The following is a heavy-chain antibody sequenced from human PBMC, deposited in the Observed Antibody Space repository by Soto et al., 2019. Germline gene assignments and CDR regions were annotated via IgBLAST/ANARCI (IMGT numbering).Heavy chain of an antibody. V-gene: IGHV4-39*01. CDR1: GDSIGTTHSY. CDR3: ARHEGNGNVWPLDY. D-gene: IGHD2-8*01. Sequence: SETLSLTCTVSGDSIGTTHSYWAWIRQSPGKGLEWIGNIHYSGSTYYMPSLRSRVTLSVDTSKNQFSLRLTSVTAEDTAVYYCARHEGNGNVWPLDYWGQGSRGTVS. CDR2: IHYSGST. J-gene: IGHJ4*02.